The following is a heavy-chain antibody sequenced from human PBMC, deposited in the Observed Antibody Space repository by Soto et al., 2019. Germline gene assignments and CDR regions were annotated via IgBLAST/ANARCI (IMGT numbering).Heavy chain of an antibody. D-gene: IGHD1-7*01. J-gene: IGHJ3*02. CDR3: ARNYGHAFDI. V-gene: IGHV4-59*01. CDR1: GGSIRSYY. CDR2: IYYSGST. Sequence: QVQLQESGPGLVKPSETLSLTCTVSGGSIRSYYWCWIRQPPGRGLEWLGYIYYSGSTNYNPSLKSRVTISVDTSKNQFSLKLSSVTAADTAVYYCARNYGHAFDIWGQGTMVTVSS.